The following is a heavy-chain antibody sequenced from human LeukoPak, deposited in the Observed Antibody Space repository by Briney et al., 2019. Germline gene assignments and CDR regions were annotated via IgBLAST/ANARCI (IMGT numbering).Heavy chain of an antibody. Sequence: SVKVSCKASGGTFSSYAITWVRQAPGQGLEWMGRIIPIFGTTHYAQKFQGRVTITTDGSTSTAYMELSSLRSEDTAVYYCARNPGSVSSGYYHYSEYFHHRGQGTLVTVSS. CDR3: ARNPGSVSSGYYHYSEYFHH. D-gene: IGHD3-22*01. V-gene: IGHV1-69*05. CDR1: GGTFSSYA. CDR2: IIPIFGTT. J-gene: IGHJ1*01.